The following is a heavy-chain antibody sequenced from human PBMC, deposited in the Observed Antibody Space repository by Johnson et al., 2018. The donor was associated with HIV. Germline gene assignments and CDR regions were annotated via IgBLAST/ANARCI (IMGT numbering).Heavy chain of an antibody. CDR2: INWNGGST. D-gene: IGHD1-26*01. V-gene: IGHV3-20*04. CDR1: GFTFNDYG. J-gene: IGHJ3*02. Sequence: VQLVESGGGVVRPGGSLRLSCAASGFTFNDYGMNWVRQAPGKGLEWVSGINWNGGSTGYADSVKGRFTISSDNAKNSLDLQMNSLSADDTALYYCARGVGSTTVAAFHNRGQGTMVTVSS. CDR3: ARGVGSTTVAAFHN.